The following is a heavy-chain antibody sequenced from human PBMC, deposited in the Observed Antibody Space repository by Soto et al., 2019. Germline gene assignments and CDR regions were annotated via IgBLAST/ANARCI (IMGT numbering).Heavy chain of an antibody. V-gene: IGHV1-69*02. CDR3: ARSGVWEPRDY. J-gene: IGHJ4*02. CDR1: GDTFNFYS. Sequence: GASVKVSCKASGDTFNFYSINWVRQAPGLGLEWMGRVNPIVSMSNYAQKFQGRVTMTADKSTSTAYMELSSLRADDTAVYYCARSGVWEPRDYWGQGTLVTVSS. CDR2: VNPIVSMS. D-gene: IGHD1-26*01.